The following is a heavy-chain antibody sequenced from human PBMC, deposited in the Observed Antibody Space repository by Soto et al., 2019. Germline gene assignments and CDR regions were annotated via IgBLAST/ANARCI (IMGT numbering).Heavy chain of an antibody. V-gene: IGHV1-3*01. Sequence: GASVKVSCQASGYTFTSYAMHWVRQAPGQRLEWMGWINAGNGNTKYSQKFQGRVTITWDTSASTAYMELSSLRSEDTAVYYCAREVSCSGGSCYEFSYWFDPWGQGTLVTVSS. J-gene: IGHJ5*02. CDR2: INAGNGNT. CDR3: AREVSCSGGSCYEFSYWFDP. D-gene: IGHD2-15*01. CDR1: GYTFTSYA.